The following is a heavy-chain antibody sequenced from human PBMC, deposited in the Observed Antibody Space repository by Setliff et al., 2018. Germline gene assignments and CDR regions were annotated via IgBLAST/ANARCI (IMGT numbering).Heavy chain of an antibody. D-gene: IGHD3-16*01. CDR3: ARVRLIQGYYEFDS. CDR2: IFYNGDT. CDR1: GGPISSATYR. V-gene: IGHV4-39*07. J-gene: IGHJ4*02. Sequence: PSETLSLTCSVSGGPISSATYRWGWIRQPPGKGLEWIGNIFYNGDTNYNPSLKSRVAMSVDTSKNQFSLKVRSATAADTAVYYCARVRLIQGYYEFDSWGQGVLVTVSS.